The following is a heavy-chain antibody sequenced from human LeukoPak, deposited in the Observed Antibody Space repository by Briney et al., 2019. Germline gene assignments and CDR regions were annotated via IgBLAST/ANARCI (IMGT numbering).Heavy chain of an antibody. J-gene: IGHJ4*02. CDR2: IYYSGST. CDR1: GGSISSSSYY. CDR3: ARGGLVGSYYNQFDY. Sequence: PSETLSLTCTVSGGSISSSSYYWSWIRQPPGKGLEWIGYIYYSGSTNYNPSLKSRVTISVDTSKNQFSLKLSSVTAADTAVYYCARGGLVGSYYNQFDYWGQGTLVTVSS. V-gene: IGHV4-61*01. D-gene: IGHD1-26*01.